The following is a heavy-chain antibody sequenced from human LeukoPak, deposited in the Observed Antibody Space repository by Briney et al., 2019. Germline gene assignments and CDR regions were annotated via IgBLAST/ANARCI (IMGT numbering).Heavy chain of an antibody. D-gene: IGHD3-10*01. CDR1: DDAITSHFY. Sequence: SETLSLTCIVSDDAITSHFYWGWIRRSPGEGGKGLEWIASVYHSGAEYVNPSLKSRVTTSVDTSKSQFYLTLSPVTAADTAVYFCARASFASGSYYFDLWGPGTLITVSS. CDR2: VYHSGAE. CDR3: ARASFASGSYYFDL. V-gene: IGHV4-38-2*02. J-gene: IGHJ4*02.